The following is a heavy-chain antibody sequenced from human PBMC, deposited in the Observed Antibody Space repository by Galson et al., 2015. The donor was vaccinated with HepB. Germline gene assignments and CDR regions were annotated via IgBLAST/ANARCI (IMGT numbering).Heavy chain of an antibody. CDR2: ISYDGSNK. J-gene: IGHJ6*02. D-gene: IGHD1-14*01. CDR3: AKYKEPELAVRYGMDF. Sequence: SLRLSCAVHGFTFTSCALHWVRQAPGKGLEWVAVISYDGSNKYYADSVKGRFTISRDNSKYTLYLQMNSLRAEDTAVYYCAKYKEPELAVRYGMDFWGQGTTVTVSS. V-gene: IGHV3-30-3*02. CDR1: GFTFTSCA.